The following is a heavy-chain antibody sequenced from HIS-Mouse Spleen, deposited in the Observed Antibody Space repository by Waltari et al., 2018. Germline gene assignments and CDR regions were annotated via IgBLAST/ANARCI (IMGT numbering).Heavy chain of an antibody. Sequence: QLQLQESGPGLVKPSETLSLTCTVSGGSLSSSSYYWAGIRQPPGKGLEWIGSIYYSGSTYYNPSLKSRVTISVDTSKNQFSLKLSSVTAADTAVYYCAREIPYSSSWYDWYFDLWGRGTLVTVSS. CDR3: AREIPYSSSWYDWYFDL. J-gene: IGHJ2*01. CDR1: GGSLSSSSYY. CDR2: IYYSGST. V-gene: IGHV4-39*07. D-gene: IGHD6-13*01.